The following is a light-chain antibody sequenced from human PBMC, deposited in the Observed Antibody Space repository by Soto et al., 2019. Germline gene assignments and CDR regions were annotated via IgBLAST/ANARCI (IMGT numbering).Light chain of an antibody. CDR3: QVYGISPWT. V-gene: IGKV3-20*01. CDR2: SAT. J-gene: IGKJ1*01. Sequence: EIVLTQSPGTLSLSPGERAALSCRASQSVSSNSLAWYQQKRGQAPRLVFHSATTRANAFPDRFSGSGSGTDFTLTISRLQPEDFALYYCQVYGISPWTFGRGTKVDIK. CDR1: QSVSSNS.